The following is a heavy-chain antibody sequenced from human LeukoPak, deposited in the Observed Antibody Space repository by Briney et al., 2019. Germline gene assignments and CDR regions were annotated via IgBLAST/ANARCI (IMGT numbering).Heavy chain of an antibody. D-gene: IGHD2-21*01. Sequence: GASVKVSCKTSGYTFTDYYMHWVRQAPGQGLEWMAWINPNSGGTIYVQKFQGRVTVTRDTSTSTAYMELSRLRSDDTAVYYCARELHSNFDYWGQGTLVTVSS. CDR1: GYTFTDYY. CDR2: INPNSGGT. CDR3: ARELHSNFDY. V-gene: IGHV1-2*02. J-gene: IGHJ4*02.